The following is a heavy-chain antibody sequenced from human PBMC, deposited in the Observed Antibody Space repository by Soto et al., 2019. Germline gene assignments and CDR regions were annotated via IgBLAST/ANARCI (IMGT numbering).Heavy chain of an antibody. J-gene: IGHJ4*02. CDR3: GSGPSTTWIDN. Sequence: ASVKVSCKTSEYTFTGYYLHWVRQAPGQGLEWMGWINPNGGGTIYAQKFQGRLTMTRDTSITTAYMELSRLRSDDTAFYYCGSGPSTTWIDNWGLGTQVTVSS. CDR2: INPNGGGT. D-gene: IGHD2-2*01. V-gene: IGHV1-2*02. CDR1: EYTFTGYY.